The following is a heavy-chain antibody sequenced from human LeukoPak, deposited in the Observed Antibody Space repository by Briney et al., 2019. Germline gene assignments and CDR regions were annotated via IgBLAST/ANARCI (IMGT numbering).Heavy chain of an antibody. Sequence: TGGSLRLSCAASGFTFSSYAMHWVRQAPGKGLEWVALISYDGSNKYYADSVRGRFTISRDNSKNTLYLQMNSLRAEDTAVYYCAKDIGPIALDAFDIWGQGTMVTVSS. J-gene: IGHJ3*02. V-gene: IGHV3-30*04. CDR3: AKDIGPIALDAFDI. CDR2: ISYDGSNK. D-gene: IGHD6-13*01. CDR1: GFTFSSYA.